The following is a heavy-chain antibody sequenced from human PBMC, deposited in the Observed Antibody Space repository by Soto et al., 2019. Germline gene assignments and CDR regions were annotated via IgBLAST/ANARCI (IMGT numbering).Heavy chain of an antibody. CDR1: GFTFSTFG. Sequence: PGGSLRLSCAASGFTFSTFGMHWVRQAPGKGLEWVADISDAGINTYYADSVKGRFTISRDNSKNTLYLQMSSLRVEDAAVYYCVKDVKGWSVGTFDHWGQGTLVTVSS. CDR3: VKDVKGWSVGTFDH. V-gene: IGHV3-30*18. J-gene: IGHJ4*02. D-gene: IGHD6-19*01. CDR2: ISDAGINT.